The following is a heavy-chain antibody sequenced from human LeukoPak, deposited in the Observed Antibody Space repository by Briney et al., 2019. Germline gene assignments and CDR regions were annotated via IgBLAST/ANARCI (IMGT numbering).Heavy chain of an antibody. V-gene: IGHV3-23*01. CDR2: ISGSGGST. D-gene: IGHD3-22*01. Sequence: GGSLRLSCAASGFTFSSYAMSWVRQAPGKGLEWVSAISGSGGSTYYADSVKGRFTISRDNAKNSLYLQMNSLRAEDTAVYYCAAANYYDSSGYYYYYYGMDVWGQGTTVTVSS. J-gene: IGHJ6*02. CDR1: GFTFSSYA. CDR3: AAANYYDSSGYYYYYYGMDV.